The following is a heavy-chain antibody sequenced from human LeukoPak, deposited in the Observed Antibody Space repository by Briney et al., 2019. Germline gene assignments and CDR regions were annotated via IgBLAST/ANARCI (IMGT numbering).Heavy chain of an antibody. CDR3: ARARVGANLDY. CDR1: GGSISSYY. V-gene: IGHV4-4*07. Sequence: SETLSLTCTVSGGSISSYYWSWIRQPAGKGLEWIGRIYTSGSTYYNPSLKSRVTILVDRSKNQFSLKLSSVTAADTAVYYCARARVGANLDYWGQGTLVTVSS. D-gene: IGHD1-26*01. CDR2: IYTSGST. J-gene: IGHJ4*02.